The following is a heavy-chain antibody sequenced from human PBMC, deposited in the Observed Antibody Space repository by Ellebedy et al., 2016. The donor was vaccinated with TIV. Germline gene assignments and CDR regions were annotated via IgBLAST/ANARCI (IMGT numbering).Heavy chain of an antibody. J-gene: IGHJ3*02. Sequence: ASVKVSCXAPGYTFTGYYIHWVRQAPGQGLEWMGWINPKSGGTNYAQKFQGWVTMTRDTSISTAFLELSRLKSDNTAVYYCARDQGVGGTYRGAFNIWGQGTMLTVSS. CDR3: ARDQGVGGTYRGAFNI. CDR1: GYTFTGYY. V-gene: IGHV1-2*04. CDR2: INPKSGGT. D-gene: IGHD3-16*02.